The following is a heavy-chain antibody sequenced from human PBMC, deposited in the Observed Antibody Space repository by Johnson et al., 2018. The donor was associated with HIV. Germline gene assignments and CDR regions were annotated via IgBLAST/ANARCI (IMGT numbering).Heavy chain of an antibody. D-gene: IGHD6-13*01. J-gene: IGHJ3*02. Sequence: LQLVESGGGLIQPGGSLRLSRPASEFTVRSNYMSWVRQAPGKGLEWVSVIYSGGSTYYTVFVQGRFTISRDNSKNTLYLQLNSLRAEDTAVYYCARRRSYSSSWEPPDDAFDIWGQGTMVTVSS. CDR3: ARRRSYSSSWEPPDDAFDI. V-gene: IGHV3-53*01. CDR1: EFTVRSNY. CDR2: IYSGGST.